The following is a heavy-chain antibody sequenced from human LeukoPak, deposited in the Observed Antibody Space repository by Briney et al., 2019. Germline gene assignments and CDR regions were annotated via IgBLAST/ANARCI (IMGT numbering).Heavy chain of an antibody. Sequence: PGRSLRLSCAASGFTFDDYAMHWVRQAPGRGLEWVSGISWNSGNIGYADSVKGRFTISRDNAKNSLNLQMNSLRAEDTAVYYCAKEGGYSYGYGFDPWGQGTLVTVSS. D-gene: IGHD5-18*01. V-gene: IGHV3-9*01. CDR3: AKEGGYSYGYGFDP. CDR1: GFTFDDYA. J-gene: IGHJ5*02. CDR2: ISWNSGNI.